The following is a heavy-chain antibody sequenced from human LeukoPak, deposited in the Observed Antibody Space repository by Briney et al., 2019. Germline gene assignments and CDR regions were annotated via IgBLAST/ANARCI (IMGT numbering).Heavy chain of an antibody. CDR3: ARGTSGTGWFDP. V-gene: IGHV4-30-4*08. J-gene: IGHJ5*02. Sequence: LRLSCAASGFTFSSYAMSWVRQPPGKGLEWIGYIYYSGSTYYNPSLKSRVTISEDTSKNQFSLKLSSETAADTAVYYCARGTSGTGWFDPWGQGTLVTVSS. D-gene: IGHD3/OR15-3a*01. CDR2: IYYSGST. CDR1: GFTFSSYA.